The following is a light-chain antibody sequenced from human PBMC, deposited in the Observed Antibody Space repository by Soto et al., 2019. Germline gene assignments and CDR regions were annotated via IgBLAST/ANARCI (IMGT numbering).Light chain of an antibody. V-gene: IGLV2-18*01. CDR3: SLYTSDNTYG. CDR2: DAS. CDR1: NTHFVSYNR. J-gene: IGLJ1*01. Sequence: SPGQPASVSGFPGQPTAIACTGTNTHFVSYNRVSWYQQPPGTAPKLIIYDASSRPSRVPDRFSGYKSGNTASLTISGLQAADEADYYCSLYTSDNTYGFGTGSKVTV.